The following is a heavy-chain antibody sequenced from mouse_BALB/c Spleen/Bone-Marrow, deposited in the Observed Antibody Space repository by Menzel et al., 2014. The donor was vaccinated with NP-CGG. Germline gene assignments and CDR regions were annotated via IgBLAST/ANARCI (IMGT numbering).Heavy chain of an antibody. D-gene: IGHD1-1*01. CDR2: IWAGGGT. CDR3: ARGDYGSTYWFAY. J-gene: IGHJ3*01. V-gene: IGHV2-9*02. CDR1: GFPLSSYG. Sequence: VKLVESGPGLVAPSQSLSITCTVSGFPLSSYGVHWVRQCPGKGLEWLGIIWAGGGTNYNSALMSRLSISKDNSKSQVFLKMNSLQTDDTAMYYCARGDYGSTYWFAYWGQGTLVTVSA.